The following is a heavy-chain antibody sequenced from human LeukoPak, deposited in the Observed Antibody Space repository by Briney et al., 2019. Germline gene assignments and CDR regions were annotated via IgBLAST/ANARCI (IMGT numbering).Heavy chain of an antibody. J-gene: IGHJ4*02. D-gene: IGHD5-24*01. V-gene: IGHV4-59*01. Sequence: SETLSLTCTVSGGSISIYYWSWIRQPPGKGLEWIGYIYYSGSTNYNPSPKSRVTISVDTSKNQFSLKLSSVTAADTAVYYCARGRDGYNYYSLNFDYWGQGTLVTVSS. CDR1: GGSISIYY. CDR3: ARGRDGYNYYSLNFDY. CDR2: IYYSGST.